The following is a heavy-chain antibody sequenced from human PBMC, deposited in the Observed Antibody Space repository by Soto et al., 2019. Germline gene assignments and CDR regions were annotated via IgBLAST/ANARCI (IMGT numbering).Heavy chain of an antibody. D-gene: IGHD6-19*01. CDR3: ARSVEGDFDY. J-gene: IGHJ4*02. CDR2: ITSDTKTI. Sequence: EVQLVESGGALVQPGGSLRLSCAASGFKFSIYSMNWVRQAPGKGLEWSAYITSDTKTIKYGDSVKGRFTISRDNAKNSVYLHMNSLRDEDTAVHYCARSVEGDFDYWGQGTVVTVSS. V-gene: IGHV3-48*02. CDR1: GFKFSIYS.